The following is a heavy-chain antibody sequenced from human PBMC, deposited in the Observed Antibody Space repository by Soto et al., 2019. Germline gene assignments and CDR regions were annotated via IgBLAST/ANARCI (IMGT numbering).Heavy chain of an antibody. CDR3: AKDVLYSSPSVGWFDP. D-gene: IGHD6-6*01. Sequence: PGGSLRLSCAASGFTFDDYAMHWVRQAPGKGLEWVSGISWNSGSIGYADSVKGRFTISRDNAKNSLYLQMNSLRAEDTALYYCAKDVLYSSPSVGWFDPWGQGTLVTVSS. J-gene: IGHJ5*02. CDR2: ISWNSGSI. CDR1: GFTFDDYA. V-gene: IGHV3-9*01.